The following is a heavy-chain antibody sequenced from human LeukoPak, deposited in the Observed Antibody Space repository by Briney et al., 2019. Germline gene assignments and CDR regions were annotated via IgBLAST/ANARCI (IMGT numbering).Heavy chain of an antibody. J-gene: IGHJ3*02. V-gene: IGHV3-33*01. D-gene: IGHD6-6*01. CDR2: IWYDGSNK. CDR1: GFTFSSYG. CDR3: ARVMRGEYSSSLEAFDI. Sequence: GGSLRPSCAASGFTFSSYGMHWVRQAPGKGLEWMAVIWYDGSNKYYADSAKGRFTISRDNSKNTLYLQMNSLRAEDTAVYYCARVMRGEYSSSLEAFDIWGQGTMVTVSS.